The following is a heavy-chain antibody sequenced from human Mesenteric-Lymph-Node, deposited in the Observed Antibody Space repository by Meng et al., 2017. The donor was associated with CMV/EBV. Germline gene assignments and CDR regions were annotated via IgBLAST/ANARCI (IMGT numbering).Heavy chain of an antibody. CDR2: INWNEVRT. Sequence: GESLKISCAASGFTFDNYGMSWVRQAPGKGLEWVSGINWNEVRTGYADSARGRFTISRDNAKNSLYLQMNSLRAEDTALYYCARSRHYDSSGYYYGSDYWGQGTLVTVSS. V-gene: IGHV3-20*04. CDR1: GFTFDNYG. D-gene: IGHD3-22*01. J-gene: IGHJ4*02. CDR3: ARSRHYDSSGYYYGSDY.